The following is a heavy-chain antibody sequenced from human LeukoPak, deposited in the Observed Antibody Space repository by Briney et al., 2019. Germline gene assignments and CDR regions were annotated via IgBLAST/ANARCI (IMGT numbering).Heavy chain of an antibody. CDR3: ARESYGYNAFDI. J-gene: IGHJ3*02. Sequence: ASVKVSCKASGGTFISYAISWVRQAPGQGLEWMGRIIPIFGTANYAQKFQGRVTITTDESTSTAYMELSSLRSEDTAVYYCARESYGYNAFDIWGQGTMVTVSS. V-gene: IGHV1-69*05. CDR2: IIPIFGTA. D-gene: IGHD5-18*01. CDR1: GGTFISYA.